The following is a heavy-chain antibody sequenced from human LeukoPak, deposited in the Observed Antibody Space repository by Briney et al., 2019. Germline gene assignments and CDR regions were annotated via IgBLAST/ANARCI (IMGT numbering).Heavy chain of an antibody. J-gene: IGHJ6*03. D-gene: IGHD3-16*01. CDR1: GFTFSSYA. CDR3: AKLGGHPLHNYYVGV. Sequence: PGGSMRLSWAAYGFTFSSYAMSWDRQAPGKGLEWVSCILDSGYSTYYANSVKGCFTISRDNSNNTLYLQMNSLRAEDTAVYYCAKLGGHPLHNYYVGVWGKGTTVAVSS. CDR2: ILDSGYST. V-gene: IGHV3-23*01.